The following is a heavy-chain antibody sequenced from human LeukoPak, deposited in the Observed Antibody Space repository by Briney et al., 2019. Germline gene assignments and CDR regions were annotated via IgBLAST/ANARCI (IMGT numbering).Heavy chain of an antibody. J-gene: IGHJ4*02. CDR1: GYTLGSHD. CDR3: VREARGYHYTYFDY. D-gene: IGHD5-18*01. V-gene: IGHV3-13*01. Sequence: GGSLRLSCTASGYTLGSHDMHWVRQIPGQGLEWVAAVSSGFHAFFADSVQGRFTVSREDARNSLYLQMNSLRAGDTAVYYCVREARGYHYTYFDYWGQGTLVTVSS. CDR2: VSSGFHA.